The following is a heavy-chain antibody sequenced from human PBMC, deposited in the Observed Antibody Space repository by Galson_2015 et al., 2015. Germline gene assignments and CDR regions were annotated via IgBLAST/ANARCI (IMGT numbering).Heavy chain of an antibody. CDR3: AKYGLAGYYDSSGFDY. V-gene: IGHV3-23*01. Sequence: SLRLSCAASGFTFSSYATSWVRQAPGKGLEWVSAISGSGGSTYYADSVKGRFTISRDNSKNTLYLQMNSLRAEDTAVYYCAKYGLAGYYDSSGFDYWGQGTLVTVSS. D-gene: IGHD3-22*01. J-gene: IGHJ4*02. CDR2: ISGSGGST. CDR1: GFTFSSYA.